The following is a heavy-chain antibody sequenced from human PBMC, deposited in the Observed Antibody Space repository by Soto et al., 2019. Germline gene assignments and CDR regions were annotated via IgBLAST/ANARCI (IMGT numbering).Heavy chain of an antibody. J-gene: IGHJ6*02. Sequence: SETLSLTCAFYGGSFDDFYWSWVRQSPGKGLEWIGEISHDGGTNYSPSLASRISISADTSKDQFSLHLKSVTAADTGLYYCARGQLVWYGDLTPYYRDMDVWGQGTTVTVSS. CDR3: ARGQLVWYGDLTPYYRDMDV. D-gene: IGHD3-10*01. CDR1: GGSFDDFY. V-gene: IGHV4-34*01. CDR2: ISHDGGT.